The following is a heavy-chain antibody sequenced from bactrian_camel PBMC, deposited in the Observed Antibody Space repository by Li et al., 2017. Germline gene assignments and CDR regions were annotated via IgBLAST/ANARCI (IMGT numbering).Heavy chain of an antibody. CDR3: AAPTPRTVVGAAALGYEYNY. D-gene: IGHD6*01. CDR2: IMSNGYQT. Sequence: VQLVESGGGSVQPGESLRVSCAASGFSPTQYYIAWVRQAPGKGLEWMCSIMSNGYQTWYADSVKGRFTVSRDGFASTVYLEMNDLKSEDTALYYCAAPTPRTVVGAAALGYEYNYWGQGTQVTVS. CDR1: GFSPTQYY. J-gene: IGHJ4*01. V-gene: IGHV3-2*01.